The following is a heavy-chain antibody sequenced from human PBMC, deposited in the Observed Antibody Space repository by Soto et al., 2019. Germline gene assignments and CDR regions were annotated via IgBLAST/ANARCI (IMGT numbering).Heavy chain of an antibody. J-gene: IGHJ3*02. Sequence: GASVKVSCKASGYTFTSYGISWVRQAPGQGLEWMGWISAYNGNTNYAQKLQGRVTMTTDTSTSTAYMELRSLRSDDTAVYYCASVHSWSSFYYFLGSYYGPHAFDIWCQGIMVTVS. CDR1: GYTFTSYG. D-gene: IGHD3-10*01. V-gene: IGHV1-18*01. CDR2: ISAYNGNT. CDR3: ASVHSWSSFYYFLGSYYGPHAFDI.